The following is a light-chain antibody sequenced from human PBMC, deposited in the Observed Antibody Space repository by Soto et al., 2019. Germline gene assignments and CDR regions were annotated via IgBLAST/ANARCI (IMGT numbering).Light chain of an antibody. CDR3: AAWDASLDGYV. V-gene: IGLV1-44*01. CDR2: SYD. Sequence: QSVLTPPPSASGTPGQRVTISCSPSSSNLGDNTVNWYQQVPGTAPKLLIYSYDQRPSGVPDRFSGSKSGTSASLAISGLQSEDEADYYCAAWDASLDGYVFGTGTKVTVL. CDR1: SSNLGDNT. J-gene: IGLJ1*01.